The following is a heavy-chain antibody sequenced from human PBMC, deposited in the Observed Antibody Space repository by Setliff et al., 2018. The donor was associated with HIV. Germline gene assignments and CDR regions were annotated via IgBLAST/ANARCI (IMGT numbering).Heavy chain of an antibody. Sequence: ASVKVSCKVSGYTLTKLSMHWVRQAPGKGLEWMGGFDPELGETFFAQRFQGRITMTGDTSADTAYMELRSLRSDDTATYYCAIDNRGGVGALYYFDYWGQGARGTVSS. CDR2: FDPELGET. CDR1: GYTLTKLS. CDR3: AIDNRGGVGALYYFDY. J-gene: IGHJ4*02. D-gene: IGHD1-26*01. V-gene: IGHV1-24*01.